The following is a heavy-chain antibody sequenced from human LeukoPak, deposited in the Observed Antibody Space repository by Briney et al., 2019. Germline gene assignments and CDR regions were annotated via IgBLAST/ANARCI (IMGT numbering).Heavy chain of an antibody. CDR1: GFTFSSYE. Sequence: GSLRLSCAASGFTFSSYEMNWVRQAPGKGLEWIGSIYHSGSTYYNPSLKSRVTISVDTSKNQFSLKLSSVTAADTAVYYCARRVEMGEFDYWGQGTLVTVSS. J-gene: IGHJ4*02. CDR2: IYHSGST. D-gene: IGHD5-24*01. CDR3: ARRVEMGEFDY. V-gene: IGHV4-38-2*01.